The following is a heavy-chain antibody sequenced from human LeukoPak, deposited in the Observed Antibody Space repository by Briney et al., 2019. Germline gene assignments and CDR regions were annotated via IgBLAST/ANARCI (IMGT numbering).Heavy chain of an antibody. Sequence: GGSLRLSCAASGVTFSSDAMSWGRQAPGKGLEGVSYISSSGSTIYYADSVKGRFTISRDNAKNSLYLQMNSLRAEDTAVYYCAELGITMIGGVWGKGTTVTISS. CDR3: AELGITMIGGV. J-gene: IGHJ6*04. CDR2: ISSSGSTI. CDR1: GVTFSSDA. V-gene: IGHV3-48*03. D-gene: IGHD3-10*02.